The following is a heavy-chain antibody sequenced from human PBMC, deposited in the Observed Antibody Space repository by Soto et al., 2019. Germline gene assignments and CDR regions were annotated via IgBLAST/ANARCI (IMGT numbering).Heavy chain of an antibody. Sequence: GESLKISCKGSGYSFTSYWIGWVRQMPGKGLEWMGIIYPGDSDTGYSPSFQGQVTISADKSISTANLQWSSLKASDTAMYYCARPPVGIVGARDAFDIWGQGTMVTVSS. V-gene: IGHV5-51*01. J-gene: IGHJ3*02. CDR1: GYSFTSYW. CDR3: ARPPVGIVGARDAFDI. CDR2: IYPGDSDT. D-gene: IGHD1-26*01.